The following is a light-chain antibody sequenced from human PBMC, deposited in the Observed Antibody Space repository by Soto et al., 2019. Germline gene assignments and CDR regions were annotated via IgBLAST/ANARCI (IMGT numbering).Light chain of an antibody. CDR1: NIGSES. Sequence: SYELTQPPSDSVAPGQTARITCGGNNIGSESVHWYQQKPGQAPVLVISYDSDRPSGIPERFSGSNSGNTATLTISRVEAGDEADYYCQVWDGSRDQQVFGGGTKMTVL. CDR3: QVWDGSRDQQV. J-gene: IGLJ3*02. V-gene: IGLV3-21*04. CDR2: YDS.